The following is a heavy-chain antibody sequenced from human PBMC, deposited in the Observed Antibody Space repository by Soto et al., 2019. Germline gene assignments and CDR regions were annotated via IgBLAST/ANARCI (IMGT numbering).Heavy chain of an antibody. J-gene: IGHJ4*01. D-gene: IGHD4-4*01. Sequence: GGSLRLSCAASGFTFNKYSMNWVRQAPGKGFEWVSSITSKTGDQYYADSVKGRFIISRDNAKTSLYLQMDSLRPEDTAIYYCAREGVTNYTDYYFDLWGHGALVTVSS. CDR3: AREGVTNYTDYYFDL. V-gene: IGHV3-21*01. CDR1: GFTFNKYS. CDR2: ITSKTGDQ.